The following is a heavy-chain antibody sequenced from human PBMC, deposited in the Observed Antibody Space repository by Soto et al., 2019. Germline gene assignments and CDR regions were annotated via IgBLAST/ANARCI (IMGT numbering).Heavy chain of an antibody. CDR3: AIGARNYYYFDC. D-gene: IGHD1-7*01. J-gene: IGHJ4*02. V-gene: IGHV3-74*01. CDR2: ITGDGSST. Sequence: EVQRVESGGGLVQPGGSLRLSCVASGYTFSHYWIHWVRQAPGKGLVWVSRITGDGSSTKYADSVRGQFTIYRDNAKNTVYLQMNSLRVEDTAVYYCAIGARNYYYFDCWGQGTLVTVSS. CDR1: GYTFSHYW.